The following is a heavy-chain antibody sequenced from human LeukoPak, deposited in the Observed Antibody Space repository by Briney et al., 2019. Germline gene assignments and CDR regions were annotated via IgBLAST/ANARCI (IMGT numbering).Heavy chain of an antibody. J-gene: IGHJ4*02. Sequence: PGGSLRLSCAASGFTFSSYGMHWVCQAPGKGLEWVAVMWYDGNYNYYADSVKGRFTISRDISKNTLYLQMSSLRAEDTAVYYCAKSKGATGTYSFDSWGQGTLVTVSS. CDR1: GFTFSSYG. CDR2: MWYDGNYN. V-gene: IGHV3-33*06. CDR3: AKSKGATGTYSFDS. D-gene: IGHD1-1*01.